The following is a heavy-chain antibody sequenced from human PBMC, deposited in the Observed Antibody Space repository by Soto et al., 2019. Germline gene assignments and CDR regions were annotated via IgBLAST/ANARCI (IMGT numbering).Heavy chain of an antibody. CDR2: IYYSGST. V-gene: IGHV4-39*01. J-gene: IGHJ3*02. CDR3: ARRPPTDIASGYDRDAFDI. Sequence: SETLSLTCTVSGGSISSSSYYWGWIRQPPGKGLEWIGSIYYSGSTYYNPSLKSRVTISVDTSKNQFSLKLSSVTAADTAVYYCARRPPTDIASGYDRDAFDIWGQGTMVTVSS. CDR1: GGSISSSSYY. D-gene: IGHD5-12*01.